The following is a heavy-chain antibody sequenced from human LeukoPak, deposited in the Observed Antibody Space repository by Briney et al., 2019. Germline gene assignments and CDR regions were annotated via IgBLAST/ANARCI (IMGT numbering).Heavy chain of an antibody. V-gene: IGHV5-51*01. CDR1: GYRFTNYW. Sequence: GESLKISCQASGYRFTNYWIGWVRQMPGKGLEWMGTIYPTDSDTRYSPSFQGQVTISADKSISTAYLQWSSLKASDTAMYYCARTLYCSGGSCYLGYSSSHFDYWGQGTLVTVSS. D-gene: IGHD2-15*01. J-gene: IGHJ4*02. CDR2: IYPTDSDT. CDR3: ARTLYCSGGSCYLGYSSSHFDY.